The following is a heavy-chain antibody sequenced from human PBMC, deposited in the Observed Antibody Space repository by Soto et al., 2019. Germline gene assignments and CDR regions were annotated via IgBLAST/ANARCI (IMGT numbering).Heavy chain of an antibody. CDR1: GGSISSSSYY. CDR3: ARHSHYGGNGLGWFAP. Sequence: PSETLSLTCAVSGGSISSSSYYWGWIRQPPGKGLEWIGSIYYSGSTYYNPSLKSRVTISVDTSKNQFSLKLSSVTAADTAVYYCARHSHYGGNGLGWFAPWAQRTLVTVSS. D-gene: IGHD4-17*01. CDR2: IYYSGST. V-gene: IGHV4-39*01. J-gene: IGHJ5*02.